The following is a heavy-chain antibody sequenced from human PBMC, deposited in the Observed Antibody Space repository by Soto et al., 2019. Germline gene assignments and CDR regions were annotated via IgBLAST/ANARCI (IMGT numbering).Heavy chain of an antibody. CDR2: ISASSTYI. Sequence: GSLRLSCAASEFTFSDYSMNWVRQAPGKGLEWVSSISASSTYIYYADSVKGRFTISRDNAKNSLFLQVNSLRAEDTAVYYCARAGWYCSGGSCYSSYFQHWGQGTPVTVSS. V-gene: IGHV3-21*01. CDR3: ARAGWYCSGGSCYSSYFQH. J-gene: IGHJ1*01. CDR1: EFTFSDYS. D-gene: IGHD2-15*01.